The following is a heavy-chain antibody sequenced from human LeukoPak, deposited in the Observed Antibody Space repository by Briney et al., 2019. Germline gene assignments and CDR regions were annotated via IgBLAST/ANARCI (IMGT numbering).Heavy chain of an antibody. CDR1: GGTFSSYA. Sequence: SVKVSCKASGGTFSSYAISWVRQAPGQGLEWMGRIIPILGIANYAQKFQGRVTITAEKSTSTAYMELSSLRSEDTAVYYCARGSVATKHNWFDPWGQGTLVTVSS. CDR3: ARGSVATKHNWFDP. CDR2: IIPILGIA. V-gene: IGHV1-69*04. D-gene: IGHD5-12*01. J-gene: IGHJ5*02.